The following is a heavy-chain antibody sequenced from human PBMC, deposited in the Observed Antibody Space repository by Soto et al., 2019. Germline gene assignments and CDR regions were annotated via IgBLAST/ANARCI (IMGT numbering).Heavy chain of an antibody. CDR1: GFTFSDYA. D-gene: IGHD6-19*01. Sequence: VQLVESGGGVVQPGRSLRLSCAASGFTFSDYAMHWVRQAPGKGLEWVAVVSHDGRNTHYADSVKGRFTISRDSSKXXXXXXXXXXXXXXXXXYYXAKXXRQWLVTSDFNYWGQGALVTVSS. CDR2: VSHDGRNT. J-gene: IGHJ4*02. CDR3: AKXXRQWLVTSDFNY. V-gene: IGHV3-30*03.